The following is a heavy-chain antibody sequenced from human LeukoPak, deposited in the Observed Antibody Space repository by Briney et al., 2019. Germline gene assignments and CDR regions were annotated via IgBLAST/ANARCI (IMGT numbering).Heavy chain of an antibody. V-gene: IGHV4-39*01. D-gene: IGHD3-9*01. CDR2: IYYSGST. CDR1: GGSISSSSYY. Sequence: SETLSLTCTVSGGSISSSSYYWGWIRQPPGKGLEWIGSIYYSGSTYYNPSLKSRATISVDTSKNQFSLKLSSVTAADTAVYYCARLFNYDILTGYYTSRDYWGQGTLVTVSS. J-gene: IGHJ4*02. CDR3: ARLFNYDILTGYYTSRDY.